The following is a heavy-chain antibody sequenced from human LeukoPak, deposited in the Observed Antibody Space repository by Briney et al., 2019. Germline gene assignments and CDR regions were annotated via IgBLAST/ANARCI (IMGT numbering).Heavy chain of an antibody. D-gene: IGHD1-26*01. CDR3: AKSGGSFPPTFYS. CDR1: GFTFSSYP. J-gene: IGHJ5*01. V-gene: IGHV3-23*01. Sequence: PGGSLRLSCAASGFTFSSYPLTCVRQAPGKRLECVAAIISSGSETYYAHSAKGRLPIYRDNSKTTPYLHITSLRAEAPAVYYCAKSGGSFPPTFYSWGHGTLVSVSS. CDR2: IISSGSET.